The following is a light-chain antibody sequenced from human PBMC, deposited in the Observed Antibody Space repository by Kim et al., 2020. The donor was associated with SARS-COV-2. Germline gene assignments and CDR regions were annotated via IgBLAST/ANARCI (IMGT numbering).Light chain of an antibody. CDR3: NSRDSSGNHLVV. V-gene: IGLV3-19*01. Sequence: SSELTQDPAVSVALGQTVRITCQGDSLRSYYASWYQQKPGQAPVLVIYGKNNRPSGIPDRFSRSSSGNTASLTITGAQAEDEADYYCNSRDSSGNHLVVFGGGTQLTVL. CDR2: GKN. CDR1: SLRSYY. J-gene: IGLJ2*01.